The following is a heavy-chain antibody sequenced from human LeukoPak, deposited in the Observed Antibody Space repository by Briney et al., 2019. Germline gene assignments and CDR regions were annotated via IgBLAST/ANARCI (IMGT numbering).Heavy chain of an antibody. Sequence: GGSLRLSCAASGLTFSSDWMHWVRQVPGKGLEWVSAISNNGGYTYYADSVQGRFTISRDNSKSTLCLQMNSLRAEDTAVYYCAKQLGYCSDGSCYFPYWGQGTLVTVSS. V-gene: IGHV3-23*01. D-gene: IGHD2-15*01. CDR2: ISNNGGYT. J-gene: IGHJ4*02. CDR1: GLTFSSDW. CDR3: AKQLGYCSDGSCYFPY.